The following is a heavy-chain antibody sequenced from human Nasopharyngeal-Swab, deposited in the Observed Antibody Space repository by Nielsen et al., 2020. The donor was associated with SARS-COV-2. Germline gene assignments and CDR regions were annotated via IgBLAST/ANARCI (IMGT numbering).Heavy chain of an antibody. D-gene: IGHD3-16*02. J-gene: IGHJ6*02. CDR1: GYTFSRYG. V-gene: IGHV3-48*04. Sequence: GSLKISCEASGYTFSRYGMDWVRQAPGKGLEWLSYIDSSGYTTYYADSVKGRFTISRDNAKKSVYLQMNSLRPEDTAVYYCARDLPSYFELSRGMDVWGQGTTVTVSS. CDR3: ARDLPSYFELSRGMDV. CDR2: IDSSGYTT.